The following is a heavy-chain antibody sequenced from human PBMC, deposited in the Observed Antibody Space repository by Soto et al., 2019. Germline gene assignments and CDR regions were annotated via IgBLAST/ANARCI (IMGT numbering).Heavy chain of an antibody. V-gene: IGHV4-34*01. J-gene: IGHJ5*01. CDR3: AREKHPWVAVPVRQLKRTGWFDS. CDR1: GESFSVYY. D-gene: IGHD6-19*01. CDR2: INHSGST. Sequence: QVQLQQWGAGLLKPSETLSLTCGVYGESFSVYYWSWIRQPPVKGLAWFGEINHSGSTNYNPSLKSRVTISVDTSKNHLSLKLSSVTAADTAVYYCAREKHPWVAVPVRQLKRTGWFDSWGQGTLGTVSS.